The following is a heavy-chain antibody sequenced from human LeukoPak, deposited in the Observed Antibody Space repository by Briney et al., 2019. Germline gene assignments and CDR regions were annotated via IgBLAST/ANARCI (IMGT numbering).Heavy chain of an antibody. CDR1: GFTFSSYG. J-gene: IGHJ4*02. V-gene: IGHV3-23*01. CDR2: ISGSGGGT. D-gene: IGHD3-10*01. CDR3: AKSPRSMVLGVINY. Sequence: GGSLRLSCAASGFTFSSYGMSWVRQAPGKGLGWVSSISGSGGGTYYADSVKGRFTISRDNSKNTLYLQMHSLRAEDTALYYCAKSPRSMVLGVINYWGQGTLVTVSS.